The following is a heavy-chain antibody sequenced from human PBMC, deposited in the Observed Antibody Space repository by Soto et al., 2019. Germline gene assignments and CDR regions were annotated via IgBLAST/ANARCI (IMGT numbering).Heavy chain of an antibody. CDR2: IYSSGDT. CDR3: MFDWGPPVPHGYDS. J-gene: IGHJ5*01. CDR1: GGSVTSGGYY. D-gene: IGHD3-9*01. Sequence: SETLSLTCTVSGGSVTSGGYYWSWIRHCPGKGLEWIGYIYSSGDTNYNPSLNSRVAMSVDTSKNQFSLQLTSVTVADTAIYYCMFDWGPPVPHGYDSWGPGILVTVFS. V-gene: IGHV4-31*03.